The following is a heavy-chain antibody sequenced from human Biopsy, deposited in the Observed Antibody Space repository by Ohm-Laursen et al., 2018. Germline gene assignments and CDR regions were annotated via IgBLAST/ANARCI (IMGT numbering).Heavy chain of an antibody. J-gene: IGHJ4*02. CDR3: ARAYSRGDY. CDR2: IKQDGSEK. V-gene: IGHV3-7*01. D-gene: IGHD2-15*01. Sequence: SLRLSCAASGFTFSSFWMSWVRQAPGKGLGWVANIKQDGSEKNYVDSVKGRFTISRDNAKNSLLLQMNRLRVEDTAVYYCARAYSRGDYWGQGTLVTASS. CDR1: GFTFSSFW.